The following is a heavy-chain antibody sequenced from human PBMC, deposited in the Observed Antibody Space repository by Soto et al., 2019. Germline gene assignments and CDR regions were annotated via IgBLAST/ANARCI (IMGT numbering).Heavy chain of an antibody. J-gene: IGHJ6*02. D-gene: IGHD6-13*01. CDR2: ISWDGGST. CDR3: AKEGRGSSSWPTSNFYYYYGMDV. V-gene: IGHV3-43D*04. Sequence: QSGGSLRLSCAASGFTFDDYAMHWVRQAPGKGLEWVSLISWDGGSTYYADSVKGRFTISRDNSKNSLYLQMNSLRAEDTALYYCAKEGRGSSSWPTSNFYYYYGMDVWGQGTTVTVSS. CDR1: GFTFDDYA.